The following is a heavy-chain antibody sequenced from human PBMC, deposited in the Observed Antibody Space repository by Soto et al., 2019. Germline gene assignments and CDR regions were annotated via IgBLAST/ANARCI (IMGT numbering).Heavy chain of an antibody. CDR2: INNDGSTT. D-gene: IGHD3-22*01. CDR1: GLAFSNYW. V-gene: IGHV3-74*01. CDR3: SRGYYDTSGFYLGGPKYFLH. J-gene: IGHJ1*01. Sequence: EVQLVESWGGLVQPGGSLRLSCAASGLAFSNYWMHWVRQAPGKGLMWVSRINNDGSTTTYADSVEGRFTISRDNAKNTLYLQMNSLRVEDTAVYYCSRGYYDTSGFYLGGPKYFLHWGQGTLVTVSS.